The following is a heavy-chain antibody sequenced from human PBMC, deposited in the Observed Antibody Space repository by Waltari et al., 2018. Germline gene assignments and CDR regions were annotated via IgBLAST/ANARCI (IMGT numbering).Heavy chain of an antibody. CDR2: ISGSGDNT. CDR3: AKIWKYQLLILFDY. CDR1: GFTFTTYA. D-gene: IGHD2-2*01. Sequence: EVQLLESGGGLVQPGESLRLSCAASGFTFTTYAMSWVRQAPGKGLEWGSGISGSGDNTYYADSVKGRFTISRDNSKSTLYLQMNSLRAEDTAVYYCAKIWKYQLLILFDYWGQGTLVTVSS. V-gene: IGHV3-23*01. J-gene: IGHJ4*02.